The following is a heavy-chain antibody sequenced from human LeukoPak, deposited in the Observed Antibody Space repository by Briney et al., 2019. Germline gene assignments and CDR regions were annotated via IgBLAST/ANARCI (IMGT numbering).Heavy chain of an antibody. CDR3: ARHVIGLMVYAIDY. D-gene: IGHD2-8*01. CDR1: GGSISRHY. J-gene: IGHJ4*02. Sequence: PSEPLSLTCTVSGGSISRHYWGWIRQPPGKGLEWIGSIYYSGSTYYNPSLKSRVTISVDTSKNQFSLKLSSVTAADTAVYYCARHVIGLMVYAIDYWGQGTLVTVSS. V-gene: IGHV4-39*01. CDR2: IYYSGST.